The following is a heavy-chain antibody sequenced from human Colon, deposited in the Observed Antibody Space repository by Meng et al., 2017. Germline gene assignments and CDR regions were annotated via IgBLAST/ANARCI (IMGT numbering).Heavy chain of an antibody. Sequence: GESLKISCAASGFTFSDYYMSWIRQAPGKGLEWVSYISSSGSTIYYADSVKGRFTISRDNAKNSLYLQMNSLRAEDTAVYYCAREGYSYGYWHYYYYGMDVWGQGTMVTVSS. CDR1: GFTFSDYY. CDR2: ISSSGSTI. V-gene: IGHV3-11*01. J-gene: IGHJ6*02. D-gene: IGHD5-18*01. CDR3: AREGYSYGYWHYYYYGMDV.